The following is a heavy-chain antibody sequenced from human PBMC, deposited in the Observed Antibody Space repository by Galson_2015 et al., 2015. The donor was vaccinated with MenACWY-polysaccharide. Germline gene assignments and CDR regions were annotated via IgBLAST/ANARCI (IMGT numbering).Heavy chain of an antibody. D-gene: IGHD2-2*01. J-gene: IGHJ3*02. V-gene: IGHV1-69*06. CDR3: ARRGYCSSTICVDSFDT. CDR2: IIPIFGTE. Sequence: SVKVSCKASGGTFSSYAISWVRQAPGQGLEWMGGIIPIFGTENYAQKFQGRVTITADKSTSTAYMELSSLRSEDTAVYYCARRGYCSSTICVDSFDTGGQGTWVTFSS. CDR1: GGTFSSYA.